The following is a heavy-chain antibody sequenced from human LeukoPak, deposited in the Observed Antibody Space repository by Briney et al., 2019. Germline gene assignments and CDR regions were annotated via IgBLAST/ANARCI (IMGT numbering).Heavy chain of an antibody. CDR1: GGTFSSYA. D-gene: IGHD1-1*01. CDR2: IIPIFGTA. CDR3: ARSTTGTTFYRLDY. Sequence: GASVNVSCKASGGTFSSYAISWVRQAPGQGLEWMGGIIPIFGTANYAQKFQGRVTITADESTSTAYMELSSLRSEDTAVYYCARSTTGTTFYRLDYWGQGTLVTVSS. V-gene: IGHV1-69*13. J-gene: IGHJ4*02.